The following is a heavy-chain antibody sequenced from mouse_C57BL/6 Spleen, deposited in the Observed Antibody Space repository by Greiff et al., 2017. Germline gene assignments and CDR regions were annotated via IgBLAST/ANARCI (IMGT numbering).Heavy chain of an antibody. Sequence: EVQGVESGGGLVKPGGSLKLSCAASGFTFSSYTMSWVRQTPEKRLEWIAISSGGGGNTYYPDSVKGRFTIARDNAKNTLYLQISSLRSEDTALYYVARHGGGTFDYWGQGTTLTVSS. CDR1: GFTFSSYT. CDR3: ARHGGGTFDY. J-gene: IGHJ2*01. CDR2: SSGGGGNT. D-gene: IGHD4-1*01. V-gene: IGHV5-9*01.